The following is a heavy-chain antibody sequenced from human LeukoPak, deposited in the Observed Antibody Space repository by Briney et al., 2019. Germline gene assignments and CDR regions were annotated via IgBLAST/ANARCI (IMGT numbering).Heavy chain of an antibody. Sequence: ASVKVSCKVSGYTLTELSMHWVRQAPGKGLEWMGGFDPEDGETIYAQKFQGRVTMTEDTSTDTACMELSSLRSEDTAVYYCATALSIVGAIIYAFDIWGQGTMVTVSS. V-gene: IGHV1-24*01. CDR1: GYTLTELS. CDR3: ATALSIVGAIIYAFDI. D-gene: IGHD1-26*01. CDR2: FDPEDGET. J-gene: IGHJ3*02.